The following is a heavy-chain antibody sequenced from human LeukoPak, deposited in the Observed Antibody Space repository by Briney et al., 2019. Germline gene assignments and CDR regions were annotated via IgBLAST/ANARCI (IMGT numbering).Heavy chain of an antibody. CDR3: ARSGYSSGWYGGAVLDYFDY. D-gene: IGHD6-19*01. CDR1: GFTFSSYS. CDR2: ISSSSSYI. V-gene: IGHV3-21*01. J-gene: IGHJ4*02. Sequence: PGGSLRLSCAASGFTFSSYSMNWVRQAPGKGLEWVSSISSSSSYIYYADSVKGRFTISRDNAKNSLYLQMNSLRAEDTAVYYCARSGYSSGWYGGAVLDYFDYWGQGTLVTVSS.